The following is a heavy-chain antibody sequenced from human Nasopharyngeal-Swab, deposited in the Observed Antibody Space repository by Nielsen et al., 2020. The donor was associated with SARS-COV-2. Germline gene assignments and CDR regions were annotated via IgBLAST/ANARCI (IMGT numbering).Heavy chain of an antibody. CDR2: IIPTLGIA. D-gene: IGHD2-21*01. J-gene: IGHJ6*02. CDR1: GGTFTSYA. Sequence: SVKVSCKASGGTFTSYAISWVRQAPGQGLEWMGRIIPTLGIANYAPKFQGRVTITSENSTSTAYMELISLRSEDTAGYYWTRDSPEPSGVISGLYYYGMDVWGQGTTVTVSS. CDR3: TRDSPEPSGVISGLYYYGMDV. V-gene: IGHV1-69*10.